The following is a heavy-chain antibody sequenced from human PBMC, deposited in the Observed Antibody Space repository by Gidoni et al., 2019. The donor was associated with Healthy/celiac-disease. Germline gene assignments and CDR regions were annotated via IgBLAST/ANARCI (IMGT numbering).Heavy chain of an antibody. CDR2: IWYDGSNK. CDR1: AFTFSSYG. Sequence: QVQPVESGGGVVQPGRSLSLSCAPSAFTFSSYGMHWVRQAPGKGLAWVAVIWYDGSNKYYADSVKGRFTISRDNSKNTLYLQMNSLRAEDTAVYYCARDTGGATPFDYWGQGTLVTVSS. CDR3: ARDTGGATPFDY. D-gene: IGHD1-26*01. V-gene: IGHV3-33*01. J-gene: IGHJ4*02.